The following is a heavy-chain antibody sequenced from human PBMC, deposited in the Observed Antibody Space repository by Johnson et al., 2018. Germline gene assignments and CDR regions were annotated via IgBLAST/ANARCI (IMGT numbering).Heavy chain of an antibody. D-gene: IGHD4-17*01. J-gene: IGHJ6*02. CDR3: AKDLYGDYGMDV. CDR2: TSWNSGSI. Sequence: EVQLVESGGGLVQPGRSLRLSCAASGFTFDDYAMHWVRQAPGKGLEWVSGTSWNSGSIGYADSVKGRFTISRDNAKNSLYLQMTSLRAEDTAWYYCAKDLYGDYGMDVWGQGARVTVSS. V-gene: IGHV3-9*01. CDR1: GFTFDDYA.